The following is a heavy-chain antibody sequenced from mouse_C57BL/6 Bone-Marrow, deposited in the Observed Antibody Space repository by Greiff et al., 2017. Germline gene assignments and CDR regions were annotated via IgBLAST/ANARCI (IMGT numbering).Heavy chain of an antibody. CDR2: IDPENGDT. D-gene: IGHD1-1*01. Sequence: EVQLQQSGAELVRPGASVKLSCTASGFNIKDDYMHWVKQRPEQGLEWIGWIDPENGDTEYASKFQGKATITADTSSNTAYLQLSSLTSEDTAVYYCTTRIYYYGSSYGAMDYWGQGTSVTVSS. CDR3: TTRIYYYGSSYGAMDY. V-gene: IGHV14-4*01. CDR1: GFNIKDDY. J-gene: IGHJ4*01.